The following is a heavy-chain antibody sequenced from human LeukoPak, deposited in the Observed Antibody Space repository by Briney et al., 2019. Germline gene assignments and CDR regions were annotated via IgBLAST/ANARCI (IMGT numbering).Heavy chain of an antibody. CDR2: ISGSGGST. CDR1: GFTSSSYA. V-gene: IGHV3-23*01. Sequence: GGSLRLSCAASGFTSSSYAMSWVRQAPGKGLEWVSAISGSGGSTYYADSVKGRFTISRDNSKNTLYLQMNSLRAEDTAVYYCAKDPYGIVGATTDFDYWGQGTLVTVSS. CDR3: AKDPYGIVGATTDFDY. J-gene: IGHJ4*02. D-gene: IGHD1-26*01.